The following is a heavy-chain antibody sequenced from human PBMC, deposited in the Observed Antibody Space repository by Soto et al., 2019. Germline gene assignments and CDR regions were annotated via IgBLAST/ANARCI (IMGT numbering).Heavy chain of an antibody. D-gene: IGHD3-3*01. J-gene: IGHJ4*02. Sequence: QITLNESGHTQVNPRQTLTLTCTFSGFSRTTSGVAVGWIRPSPGRAPQWCACYHWDVDKRYSPSLKSRITSTKDTSKHQVVLTMADLDPADTAAYDCAHRVLRTVFGLVTTSSIDFDFWGQGTPVAVSS. CDR2: YHWDVDK. CDR1: GFSRTTSGVA. V-gene: IGHV2-5*02. CDR3: AHRVLRTVFGLVTTSSIDFDF.